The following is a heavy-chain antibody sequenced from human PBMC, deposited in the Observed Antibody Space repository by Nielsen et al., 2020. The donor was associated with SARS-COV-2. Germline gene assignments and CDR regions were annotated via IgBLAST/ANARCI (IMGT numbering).Heavy chain of an antibody. CDR1: GFTFSSYA. V-gene: IGHV3-33*08. CDR2: IWYDGSNK. Sequence: GGSLRLSCAASGFTFSSYAMHWVRQAPGKGLEWVAVIWYDGSNKYYADSVKGRFTISRDNSKNTLYLQMNSLRAEDTAVYYCARDLSFGHGDYAVWGQGTLVTVSS. D-gene: IGHD4-17*01. CDR3: ARDLSFGHGDYAV. J-gene: IGHJ4*02.